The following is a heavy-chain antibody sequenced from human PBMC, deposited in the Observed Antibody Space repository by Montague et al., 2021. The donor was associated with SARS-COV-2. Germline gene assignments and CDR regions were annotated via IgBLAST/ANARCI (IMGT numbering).Heavy chain of an antibody. CDR1: DGSFSYYP. D-gene: IGHD3-22*01. J-gene: IGHJ4*02. Sequence: SETLSLTCAAYDGSFSYYPWTWIRQPPGKTPARIWEINHCCRTNYTPSLNSRATRSVDTSKNQFSLKMTSVTAADTAVYYCARGRQHINMVVVVVTGGEYYLAFWGPATLLAVS. V-gene: IGHV4-34*01. CDR2: INHCCRT. CDR3: ARGRQHINMVVVVVTGGEYYLAF.